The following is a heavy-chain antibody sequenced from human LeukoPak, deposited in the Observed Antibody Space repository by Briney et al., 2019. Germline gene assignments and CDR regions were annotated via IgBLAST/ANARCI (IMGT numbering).Heavy chain of an antibody. CDR2: INAGNGNT. CDR1: GYTFSSHT. J-gene: IGHJ6*02. V-gene: IGHV1-3*01. D-gene: IGHD2-15*01. CDR3: ARAYCTGGSCLYYYYGMDV. Sequence: ASVKVSCKASGYTFSSHTMHWVRQAPGQRLEWMGWINAGNGNTKYSQKFQGRVTITRDTSASTAYTELRSLRSEDTAVYYCARAYCTGGSCLYYYYGMDVWGQGTTVTVSS.